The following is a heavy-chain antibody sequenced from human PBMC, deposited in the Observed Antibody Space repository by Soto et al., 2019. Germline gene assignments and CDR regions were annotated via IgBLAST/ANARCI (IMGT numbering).Heavy chain of an antibody. CDR2: IYYSGST. CDR1: GGSISSHY. Sequence: PSETLSLTCTVSGGSISSHYWSWIRQPPGKGLEWIGYIYYSGSTNYNPSLKSRVTISVDTSKNQFSLKLSSVAAADTAVYYCARTNYGSGLYGMDVWGQGTTVTVSS. D-gene: IGHD3-10*01. J-gene: IGHJ6*02. CDR3: ARTNYGSGLYGMDV. V-gene: IGHV4-59*11.